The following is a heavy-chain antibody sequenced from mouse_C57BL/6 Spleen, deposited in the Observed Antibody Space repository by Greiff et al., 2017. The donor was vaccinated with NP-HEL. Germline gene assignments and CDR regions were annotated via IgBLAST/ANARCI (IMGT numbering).Heavy chain of an antibody. J-gene: IGHJ1*03. CDR1: GYSITSGYY. CDR3: AREGGYYDYDYWYFDV. V-gene: IGHV3-6*01. D-gene: IGHD2-4*01. CDR2: ISYDGSN. Sequence: ESGPGLVKPSQSLSLTCSVTGYSITSGYYWNWIRQFPGNKLEWMGYISYDGSNNYNPSLKNRISITRDTSKNQFFLKLNSVTTEDTATYYCAREGGYYDYDYWYFDVWGTGTTVTVSS.